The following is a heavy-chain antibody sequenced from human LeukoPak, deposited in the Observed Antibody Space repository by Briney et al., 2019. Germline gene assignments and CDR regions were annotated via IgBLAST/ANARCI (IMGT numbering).Heavy chain of an antibody. D-gene: IGHD6-13*01. V-gene: IGHV3-30*18. CDR3: AKEERSSQSYYFDY. J-gene: IGHJ4*02. CDR1: GFTFSSYG. Sequence: GGSLRLSCAASGFTFSSYGMHWVRQAPGKGLEWVAVISYGGSNEYYADSVKGRFTISRDNSKNTLYLQMNSLRAEDTAVYYCAKEERSSQSYYFDYSGQGTLVTVSS. CDR2: ISYGGSNE.